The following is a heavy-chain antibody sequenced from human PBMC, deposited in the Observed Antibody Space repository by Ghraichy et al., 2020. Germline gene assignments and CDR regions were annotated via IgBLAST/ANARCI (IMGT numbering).Heavy chain of an antibody. CDR2: IMPIFDTA. J-gene: IGHJ6*02. Sequence: SVKVSCKASGGTFSNSSISWVRQAPGQGLEWMGGIMPIFDTANYAQKFQGRVTITADESTSTTYMELSSLRSEDTAVYYCAGTSGGRTYYYGSGRPDYYYYVLDVWGQGTTVTVSS. CDR1: GGTFSNSS. CDR3: AGTSGGRTYYYGSGRPDYYYYVLDV. D-gene: IGHD3-10*01. V-gene: IGHV1-69*13.